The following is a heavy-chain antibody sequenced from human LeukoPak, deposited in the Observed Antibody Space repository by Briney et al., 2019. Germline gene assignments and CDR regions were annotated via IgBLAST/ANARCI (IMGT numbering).Heavy chain of an antibody. CDR1: GFTFSSYA. V-gene: IGHV3-23*01. D-gene: IGHD6-13*01. J-gene: IGHJ4*02. CDR3: AKGPKYSSSWYRFDY. CDR2: ISGSGGST. Sequence: GGSLRLSCAASGFTFSSYAMSWVRQAPGKGLEWVSAISGSGGSTYYADSVKGRFTISRDNSKNTLYLQMNSLRAEDTAVYYCAKGPKYSSSWYRFDYWGQGTLVTVSS.